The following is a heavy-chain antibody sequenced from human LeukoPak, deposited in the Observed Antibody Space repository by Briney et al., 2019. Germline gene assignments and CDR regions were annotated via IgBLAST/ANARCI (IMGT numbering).Heavy chain of an antibody. CDR3: ARERSCSGGSCYWFDP. Sequence: ASVKVSCKASGYTFTSYDINWVRQAPGQGLEWMGWMNPNSGNTGYAQKFQGRVTMTRNTSISTDYMELSSLRSEDTAVYYCARERSCSGGSCYWFDPWGQGTLVTVSS. J-gene: IGHJ5*02. D-gene: IGHD2-15*01. CDR2: MNPNSGNT. V-gene: IGHV1-8*01. CDR1: GYTFTSYD.